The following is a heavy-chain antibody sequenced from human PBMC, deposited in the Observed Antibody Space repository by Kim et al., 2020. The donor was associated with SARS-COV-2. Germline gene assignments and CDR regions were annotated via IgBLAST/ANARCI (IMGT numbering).Heavy chain of an antibody. J-gene: IGHJ6*02. CDR1: GGSISSSSYY. CDR3: ARGRSGYGFGYYGMDV. CDR2: IYYSGST. V-gene: IGHV4-39*07. Sequence: SETLSLTCTVSGGSISSSSYYWGWIRQPPGKGLEWIGSIYYSGSTYYNPSLKSRVTISVDTSKNQFSLKLSSVTAADTAVYYCARGRSGYGFGYYGMDVWGQGTTVTVSS. D-gene: IGHD3-3*01.